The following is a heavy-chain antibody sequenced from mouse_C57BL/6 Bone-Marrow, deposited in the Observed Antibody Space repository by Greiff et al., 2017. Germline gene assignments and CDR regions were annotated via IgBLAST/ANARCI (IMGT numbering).Heavy chain of an antibody. CDR3: AESPYYGNYDAMDY. CDR1: GYSFTGYF. CDR2: INPYNGDT. Sequence: EVQLQQSGPELVKPGASVKISCKASGYSFTGYFMHWVKQSPGKSLEWIGRINPYNGDTYYNQKFKGKATLTVDKSSSTAHMELLSLTSEYCAVYDCAESPYYGNYDAMDYWGQGTSVTVSS. J-gene: IGHJ4*01. D-gene: IGHD2-10*01. V-gene: IGHV1-37*01.